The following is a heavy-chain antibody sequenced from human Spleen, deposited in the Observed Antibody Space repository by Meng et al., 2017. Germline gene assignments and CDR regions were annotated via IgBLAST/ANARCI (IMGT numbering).Heavy chain of an antibody. CDR2: INPNSDDT. Sequence: QVKRVQSGAEVKKPGASVKVSCKASGYTFTGYYMHWVRQAPGQGLEWMGRINPNSDDTNYAQKFQGRVTMTRDTSISTAYMELSRLRSDDTAVYYCARASPYSSGWNLGDWGQGTLVTVSS. J-gene: IGHJ4*02. V-gene: IGHV1-2*06. CDR3: ARASPYSSGWNLGD. D-gene: IGHD6-19*01. CDR1: GYTFTGYY.